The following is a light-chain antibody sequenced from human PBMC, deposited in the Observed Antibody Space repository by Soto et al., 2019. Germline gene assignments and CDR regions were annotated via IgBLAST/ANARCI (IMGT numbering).Light chain of an antibody. CDR2: WAS. V-gene: IGKV4-1*01. CDR1: QSIFYSSNNKNY. CDR3: QQYYSAPKWK. Sequence: DIVMTQSPDSLAVSLGERATINCKSSQSIFYSSNNKNYLAWFQQKPGQPPKLLIYWASTRESGVPDRFSGSGSGTDFTLTISGLQAEDVAVYYCQQYYSAPKWKFGRGTKVDI. J-gene: IGKJ1*01.